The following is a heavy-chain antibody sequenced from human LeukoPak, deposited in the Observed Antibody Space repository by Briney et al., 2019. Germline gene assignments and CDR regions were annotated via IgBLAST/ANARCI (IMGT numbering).Heavy chain of an antibody. Sequence: ASVKVSCKASGYTFTGYYMHWVRQAPGQGLEWMGWINPNSGGTNYAQKFQGRVTMTRDTSISTAYMALSRLRSDDTAVYYCARDRTRTGYSSGWYHDYWGQGTLVTVSS. V-gene: IGHV1-2*02. CDR3: ARDRTRTGYSSGWYHDY. J-gene: IGHJ4*02. CDR1: GYTFTGYY. D-gene: IGHD6-19*01. CDR2: INPNSGGT.